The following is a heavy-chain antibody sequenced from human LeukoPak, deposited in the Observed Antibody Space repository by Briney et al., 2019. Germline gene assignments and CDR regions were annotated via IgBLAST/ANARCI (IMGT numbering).Heavy chain of an antibody. CDR3: ARGGTTGATVFDY. V-gene: IGHV1-18*01. D-gene: IGHD1-1*01. CDR1: GYTFPSYR. Sequence: ASVKVSCKASGYTFPSYRISWVRQAPGQGLEWMGWISAYNGNTNYAQKLQGRVTMTTDTSPSTANMELRSVRSDDKAVYYCARGGTTGATVFDYWGQGTLVTVSS. J-gene: IGHJ4*02. CDR2: ISAYNGNT.